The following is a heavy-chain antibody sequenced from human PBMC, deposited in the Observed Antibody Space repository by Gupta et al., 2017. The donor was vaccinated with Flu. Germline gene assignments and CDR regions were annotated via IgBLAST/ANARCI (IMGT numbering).Heavy chain of an antibody. D-gene: IGHD3-22*01. CDR2: IRSKAYDGTT. Sequence: GKGLEWVGVIRSKAYDGTTDYAASVKGRFSISRDDSKSISYLQMNSLKTEDTAMYYCARAPFYYATSGYYFDYWGQGTLVTVSS. CDR3: ARAPFYYATSGYYFDY. V-gene: IGHV3-49*02. J-gene: IGHJ4*02.